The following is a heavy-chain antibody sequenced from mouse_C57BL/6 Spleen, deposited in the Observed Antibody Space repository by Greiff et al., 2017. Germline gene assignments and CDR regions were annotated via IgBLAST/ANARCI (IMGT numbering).Heavy chain of an antibody. D-gene: IGHD2-5*01. CDR2: IHPNSGST. CDR1: GYTFNSYW. V-gene: IGHV1-64*01. J-gene: IGHJ2*01. CDR3: ARGEPDYSNYYYFGY. Sequence: QVQLQQPGAELVKPGASVKLSCKASGYTFNSYWMHWVKQRPGQGLEWIGMIHPNSGSTNYNEKFKSKATLTVDKSSSTAYMQRSSLPSEDSAVYYCARGEPDYSNYYYFGYWGQGTTLTVSS.